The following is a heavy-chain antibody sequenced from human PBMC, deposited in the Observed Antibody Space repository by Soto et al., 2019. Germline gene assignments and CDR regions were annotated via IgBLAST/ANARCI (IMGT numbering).Heavy chain of an antibody. D-gene: IGHD2-8*02. CDR3: AKDHTGTDAFDS. CDR1: GGSITHDNW. CDR2: ISHSGTT. V-gene: IGHV4-4*02. Sequence: QVQLQESGPGLVKHSETLSLTCAVSGGSITHDNWWNWARQPPGKGLEGIGEISHSGTTNYNPSLKSRVNISVDMSKNQLSLKLTSVTAADTAVYYCAKDHTGTDAFDSWGQGIMVTVSS. J-gene: IGHJ3*02.